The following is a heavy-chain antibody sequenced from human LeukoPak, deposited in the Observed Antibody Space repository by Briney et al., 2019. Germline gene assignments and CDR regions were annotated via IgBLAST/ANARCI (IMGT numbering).Heavy chain of an antibody. D-gene: IGHD6-13*01. Sequence: GGSLRLSCRTSGFTFSSYGMIWVRQAPGKGLEWASGISGSGFITYYADSVKGRFTISRDNSKNTLYLQMNSLRAEDTAVYYCAKGFPAAGIDFDYWGQGTLVTVSS. V-gene: IGHV3-23*01. CDR1: GFTFSSYG. CDR2: ISGSGFIT. J-gene: IGHJ4*02. CDR3: AKGFPAAGIDFDY.